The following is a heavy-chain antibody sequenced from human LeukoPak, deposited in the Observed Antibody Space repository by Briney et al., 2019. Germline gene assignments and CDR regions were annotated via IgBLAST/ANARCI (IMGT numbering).Heavy chain of an antibody. CDR2: IYGGSST. J-gene: IGHJ4*02. Sequence: GGSLRLSCAASGIIVSNNYMSWVRQAPGKGLEWVSVIYGGSSTYYAGSVKGRFTISRDKSKNTVFLQMNSLRAEDTAVYYCARGDSSGYDYWGQGTLVTVSS. CDR3: ARGDSSGYDY. CDR1: GIIVSNNY. V-gene: IGHV3-53*01. D-gene: IGHD6-19*01.